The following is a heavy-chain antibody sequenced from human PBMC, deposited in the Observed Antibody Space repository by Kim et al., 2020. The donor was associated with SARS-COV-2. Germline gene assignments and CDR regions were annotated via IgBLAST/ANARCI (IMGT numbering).Heavy chain of an antibody. J-gene: IGHJ4*02. D-gene: IGHD3-3*01. CDR2: ISGSGDRT. V-gene: IGHV3-23*01. CDR3: ARPAPRRFLEWLLLDY. Sequence: GGSLRLSCAAYGFTFNSHAMSWVRQAPGKGLEWVSVISGSGDRTYYADSVKGRFTISRDNSKNTLYLQMNSLRAEDTAVYYCARPAPRRFLEWLLLDYWGQGTLVTVSS. CDR1: GFTFNSHA.